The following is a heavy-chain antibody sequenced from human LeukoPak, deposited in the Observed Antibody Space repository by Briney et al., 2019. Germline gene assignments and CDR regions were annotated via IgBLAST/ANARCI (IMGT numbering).Heavy chain of an antibody. CDR3: ARERVIAAAGGGFAS. CDR2: ISSSSTTI. J-gene: IGHJ4*02. D-gene: IGHD2-21*01. Sequence: GGSLRLSCAASGFTFSDYSMNWVRQAPGKGLEWVSYISSSSTTIFYADSVKGRFTISRDNAKNSLFLQMNGLRDEDTALYCCARERVIAAAGGGFASWSQATLVTVYS. V-gene: IGHV3-48*02. CDR1: GFTFSDYS.